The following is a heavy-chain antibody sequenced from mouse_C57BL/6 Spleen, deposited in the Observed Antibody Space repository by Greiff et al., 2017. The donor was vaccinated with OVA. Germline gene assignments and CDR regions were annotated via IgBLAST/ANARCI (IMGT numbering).Heavy chain of an antibody. CDR1: GYSITSGYY. J-gene: IGHJ2*01. CDR3: ARGVYGNYGY. CDR2: ISYDGSN. D-gene: IGHD2-1*01. V-gene: IGHV3-6*01. Sequence: VQLKESGPGLVKPSQSLSLTCSVTGYSITSGYYWNWIRQFPGNKLEWMGYISYDGSNNYNPSLKNRISITRDTSKNQFFLKLNSVTTEDTATYYCARGVYGNYGYWGQGTTLTVSS.